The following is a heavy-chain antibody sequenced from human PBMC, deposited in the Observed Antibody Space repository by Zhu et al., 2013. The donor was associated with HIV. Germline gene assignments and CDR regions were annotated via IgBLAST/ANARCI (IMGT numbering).Heavy chain of an antibody. CDR1: AGTFSNHT. Sequence: QVQLVQSGAEVRKPGSSVRVSCKASAGTFSNHTVSWVRQAPGQGLEWMGRIIPMLGTATYAQKFQGRVTLTADISTSTAYMEVRSLTFEDSAVYYCATWLVNGDWFDPWGQGTVVTVSS. CDR2: IIPMLGTA. CDR3: ATWLVNGDWFDP. J-gene: IGHJ5*02. V-gene: IGHV1-69*08. D-gene: IGHD6-19*01.